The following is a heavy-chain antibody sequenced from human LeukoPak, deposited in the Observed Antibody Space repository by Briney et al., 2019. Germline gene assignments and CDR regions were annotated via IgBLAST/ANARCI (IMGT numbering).Heavy chain of an antibody. CDR1: GLTFDVYA. V-gene: IGHV3-9*01. CDR2: ITWSNGEI. J-gene: IGHJ4*02. Sequence: GGSLRLSCAASGLTFDVYAVHWVRQAPGKGLEWVSGITWSNGEIAYADSVKGRLTISRDNAKNSPYLQMNSLRTEDTAVYYCAKSLRNGSGWASDYWGQGTLVTVSS. CDR3: AKSLRNGSGWASDY. D-gene: IGHD6-19*01.